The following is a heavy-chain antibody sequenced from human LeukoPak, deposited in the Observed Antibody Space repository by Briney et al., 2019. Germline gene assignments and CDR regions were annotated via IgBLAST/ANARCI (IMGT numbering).Heavy chain of an antibody. D-gene: IGHD6-13*01. CDR3: ARPSKSSTWYYFEY. J-gene: IGHJ4*02. V-gene: IGHV3-7*01. Sequence: GGSLRLSCAASGFTFSTYWMSWVRQAPGKGLEWVANIKESGSEKYYVDSVEGRFTISRDNAENSLSLQMNDLRAEDTAVYYCARPSKSSTWYYFEYWGQGTLVTVSS. CDR1: GFTFSTYW. CDR2: IKESGSEK.